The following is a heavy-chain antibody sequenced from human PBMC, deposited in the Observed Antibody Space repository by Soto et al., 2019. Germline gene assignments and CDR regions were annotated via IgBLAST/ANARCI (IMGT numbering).Heavy chain of an antibody. J-gene: IGHJ3*02. V-gene: IGHV4-34*09. D-gene: IGHD3-22*01. CDR3: ARGEYYYDSTGAFDI. Sequence: PSETLSLTCAVYGGSFSGYYWSWIRQPPGKGLEWIGETYHSGSTNYNPSLKSRVTISVDTSKNQFSLKLSSVTAADTAVYYCARGEYYYDSTGAFDIWGQGTMVT. CDR1: GGSFSGYY. CDR2: TYHSGST.